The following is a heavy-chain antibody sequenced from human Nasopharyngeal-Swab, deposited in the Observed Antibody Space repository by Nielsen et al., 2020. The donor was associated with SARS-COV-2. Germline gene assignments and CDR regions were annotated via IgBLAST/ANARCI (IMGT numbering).Heavy chain of an antibody. CDR2: ISGSGRSI. Sequence: GESLKISCTASGFDFSTYGMNWVRQTPGKGLECISFISGSGRSIYYADSVRGRFTISRDNTKNSLYLQMDSLRDDDMAAYYCARVIRVGTTRDAFDIWGQGTRVIVSS. J-gene: IGHJ3*02. V-gene: IGHV3-48*02. CDR3: ARVIRVGTTRDAFDI. CDR1: GFDFSTYG. D-gene: IGHD1-26*01.